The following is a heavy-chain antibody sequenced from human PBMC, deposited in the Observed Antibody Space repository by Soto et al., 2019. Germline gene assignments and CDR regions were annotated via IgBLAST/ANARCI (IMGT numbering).Heavy chain of an antibody. CDR1: GGSISSYY. V-gene: IGHV4-59*01. J-gene: IGHJ4*02. Sequence: SETLSLTCTVSGGSISSYYWSWIRQPPGKGLEWIGYIYYSGSTNYNPSLKSRVTISVDTSKNQFSLKLSSVTAADTAVYYCARDGAVAGYFDYWGQGXLVTVYS. CDR2: IYYSGST. CDR3: ARDGAVAGYFDY. D-gene: IGHD6-19*01.